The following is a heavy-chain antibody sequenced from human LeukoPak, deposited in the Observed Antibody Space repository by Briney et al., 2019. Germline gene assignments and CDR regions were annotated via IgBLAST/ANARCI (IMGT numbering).Heavy chain of an antibody. CDR3: ARTTTVVTPGSWAFDI. V-gene: IGHV1-18*01. Sequence: EASVTVSCKASGYTFTSYGISWVRQAPGQGLEWMGWISAYNGNTNYAQKLQGRVTMTTDTSTSTAYMELRSLRSDDTAVYYCARTTTVVTPGSWAFDIWGQGTMVTVSS. D-gene: IGHD4-23*01. CDR2: ISAYNGNT. J-gene: IGHJ3*02. CDR1: GYTFTSYG.